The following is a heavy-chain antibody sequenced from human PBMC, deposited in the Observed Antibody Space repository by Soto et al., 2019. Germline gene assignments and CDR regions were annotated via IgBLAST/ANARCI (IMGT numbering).Heavy chain of an antibody. V-gene: IGHV3-23*01. J-gene: IGHJ6*04. Sequence: EVLLLESGGGLVQPGGSLRLSCEASGFSFSSFAMNWVRQAPGKGLEWVSAIGDSGASTYYADSVKGRFTISRENSRNTLYLNLTRLKQPAPPVYSSAQAVALDVWGNGNMVTVYS. D-gene: IGHD5-12*01. CDR2: IGDSGAST. CDR1: GFSFSSFA. CDR3: AQAVALDV.